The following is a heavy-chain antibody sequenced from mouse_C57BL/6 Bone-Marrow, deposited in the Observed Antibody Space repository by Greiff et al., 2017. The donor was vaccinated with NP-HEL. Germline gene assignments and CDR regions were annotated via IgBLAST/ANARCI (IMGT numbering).Heavy chain of an antibody. J-gene: IGHJ2*01. CDR2: IYPGSGNT. CDR3: ATIYYDYDEGFDY. D-gene: IGHD2-4*01. Sequence: QVQLQQSGAELVRPGASVKLSCKASGYTFTDYYINWVKQRPGQGLEWIARIYPGSGNTYYNEKFKGKATLTAEKSSSTAYMQLSSLTSEDSAVYFCATIYYDYDEGFDYWGQGTTLTVSS. CDR1: GYTFTDYY. V-gene: IGHV1-76*01.